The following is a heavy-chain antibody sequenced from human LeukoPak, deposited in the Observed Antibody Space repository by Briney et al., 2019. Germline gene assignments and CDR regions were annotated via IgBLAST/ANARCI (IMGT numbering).Heavy chain of an antibody. V-gene: IGHV1-69*05. CDR3: ASSGYYSSFDY. D-gene: IGHD3-22*01. Sequence: SVKVSCKASGGTFSSYAISWVRQAPGQGLEWMGRIIPIFGTANYAQKFQGRVTITTDESTSTAYMELSRLRSDDTAVYYCASSGYYSSFDYWGQGTLVTVSS. J-gene: IGHJ4*02. CDR2: IIPIFGTA. CDR1: GGTFSSYA.